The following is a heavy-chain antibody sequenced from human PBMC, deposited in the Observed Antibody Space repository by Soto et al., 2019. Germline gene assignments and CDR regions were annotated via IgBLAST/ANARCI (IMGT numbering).Heavy chain of an antibody. D-gene: IGHD1-26*01. CDR2: ISYTGST. Sequence: QVQLQESGPGLVKPSETLSLTCSVSGDSISSYYWTWIRQPPAKGLEWIGFISYTGSTSYNPSLKDRVTISVDTSKNPFSLRLRSVTAADTAVYYCARYSGTYYLYWGQGTLVTVSS. J-gene: IGHJ4*02. CDR3: ARYSGTYYLY. CDR1: GDSISSYY. V-gene: IGHV4-59*01.